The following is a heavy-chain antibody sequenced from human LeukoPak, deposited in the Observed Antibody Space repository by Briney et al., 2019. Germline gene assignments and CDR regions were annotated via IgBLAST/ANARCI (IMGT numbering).Heavy chain of an antibody. V-gene: IGHV3-66*01. J-gene: IGHJ6*02. D-gene: IGHD3-3*01. CDR3: ARDRFNGMDV. CDR2: IYSEGST. CDR1: GIAVSTEY. Sequence: GGSLRLSCVASGIAVSTEYITWVRQAPGKGLEWVSIIYSEGSTYYADSVKGRFTISRDISKNTVTLQMNSLRAEDTAVYYCARDRFNGMDVWGQGTTVTVSS.